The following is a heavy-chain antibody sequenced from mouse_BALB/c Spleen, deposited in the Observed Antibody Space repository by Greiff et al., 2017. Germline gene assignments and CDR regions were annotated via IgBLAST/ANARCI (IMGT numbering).Heavy chain of an antibody. CDR3: ARSGGYDVFDY. J-gene: IGHJ2*01. V-gene: IGHV3-2*02. Sequence: VQLKESGPGLVKPSQSLSLTCTVTGYSITSDYAWNWIRQFPGNKLEWMGYISYSGSTSYNPSLKSRISITRDTSKNQFFLQLNSVTTEDTATYYCARSGGYDVFDYWGQGTTLTVSS. CDR2: ISYSGST. D-gene: IGHD2-2*01. CDR1: GYSITSDYA.